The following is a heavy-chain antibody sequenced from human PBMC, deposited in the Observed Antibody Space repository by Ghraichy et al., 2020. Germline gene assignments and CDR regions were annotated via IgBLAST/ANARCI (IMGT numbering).Heavy chain of an antibody. V-gene: IGHV4-31*03. CDR1: GGSISSGGYY. D-gene: IGHD3-22*01. CDR3: AREYYDSSPYYYGMDV. Sequence: SLNISCTVSGGSISSGGYYWSWIRQHPGKGLEWIGYIYYSGSTYYNPSLKSRVTISVDTSKNQFSLKLSSVTAADTAVYYCAREYYDSSPYYYGMDVWGQGTTVTVSS. J-gene: IGHJ6*02. CDR2: IYYSGST.